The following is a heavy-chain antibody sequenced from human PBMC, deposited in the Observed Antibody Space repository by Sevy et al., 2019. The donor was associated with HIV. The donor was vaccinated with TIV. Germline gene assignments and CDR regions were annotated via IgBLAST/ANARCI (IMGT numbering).Heavy chain of an antibody. CDR2: IGNSGDRT. D-gene: IGHD7-27*01. CDR3: AKTLGAIASPFDY. V-gene: IGHV3-23*01. J-gene: IGHJ4*02. Sequence: GGSLRLSCAASGFSFNTYAMTWVRQAPGKGLEWVSVIGNSGDRTYYADSVKGRFTISRDNSKNTLYLQMISLRAEDTAVYYCAKTLGAIASPFDYRGQGTLVTVSS. CDR1: GFSFNTYA.